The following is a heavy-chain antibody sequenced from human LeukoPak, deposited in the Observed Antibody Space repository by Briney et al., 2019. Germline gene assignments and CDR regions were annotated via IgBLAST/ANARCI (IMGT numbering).Heavy chain of an antibody. J-gene: IGHJ4*02. CDR3: AREFGVAGYDY. V-gene: IGHV4-61*01. CDR2: IYYSGST. Sequence: SETLSLTCTVSGGSVSSGSYYWSWIRQPPGKGLEWIGYIYYSGSTNYNTSLKSRVTISVDTSKNQFSLKLSSVPAADTAVYYCAREFGVAGYDYWGQGTLVTVSS. D-gene: IGHD6-19*01. CDR1: GGSVSSGSYY.